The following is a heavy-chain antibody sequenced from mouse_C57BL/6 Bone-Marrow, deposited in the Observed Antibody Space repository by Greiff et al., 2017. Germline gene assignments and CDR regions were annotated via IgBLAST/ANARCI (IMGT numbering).Heavy chain of an antibody. D-gene: IGHD4-1*01. J-gene: IGHJ4*01. CDR2: IYPGDGDT. V-gene: IGHV1-80*01. CDR1: GYAFSSYW. CDR3: ARSSSNWDAMDY. Sequence: LQQSGASVKISCKASGYAFSSYWMNWVKQRPGKGLEWIGQIYPGDGDTNYNGKFKGKATLTADKSSSTAYMQLSSLTSEDSAVYFCARSSSNWDAMDYWGQGTSVTVSS.